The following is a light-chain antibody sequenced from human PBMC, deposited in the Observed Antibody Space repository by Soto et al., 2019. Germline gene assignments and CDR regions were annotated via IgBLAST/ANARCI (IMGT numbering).Light chain of an antibody. V-gene: IGLV1-51*02. CDR2: ENN. Sequence: QSVLTQPPSVSAAPGQKVTISCSGSSSNIGNNYVSWYQQLPGTAPKLLIYENNKRPSGIPDRFSGSKSGTSATLGITGLQTGDEADNYCETWESSLSAGHVVSGGGTKLTAL. CDR1: SSNIGNNY. J-gene: IGLJ2*01. CDR3: ETWESSLSAGHVV.